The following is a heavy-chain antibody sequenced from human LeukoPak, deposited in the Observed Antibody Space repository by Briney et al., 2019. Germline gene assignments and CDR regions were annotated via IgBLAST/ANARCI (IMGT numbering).Heavy chain of an antibody. CDR2: ISHSGST. CDR3: ARVRRGIVVVPGGSYFDY. J-gene: IGHJ4*02. Sequence: SETLSLTCAVYGGSFSGYYWSWIRQPPGKGLEWIGEISHSGSTNYNPSLKSRVTISVDTSKNQFSLKLSSVTAADTAVYYCARVRRGIVVVPGGSYFDYWGQGTLVTVSS. CDR1: GGSFSGYY. D-gene: IGHD2-2*01. V-gene: IGHV4-34*01.